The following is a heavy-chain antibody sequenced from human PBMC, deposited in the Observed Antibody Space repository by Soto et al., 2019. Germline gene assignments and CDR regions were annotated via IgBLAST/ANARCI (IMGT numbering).Heavy chain of an antibody. V-gene: IGHV4-4*02. CDR2: IYHSGST. CDR3: AREGYSSSSRYFAD. D-gene: IGHD6-6*01. CDR1: GGSISSSNW. J-gene: IGHJ4*02. Sequence: SETLSLTCAVSGGSISSSNWWSWVRQPPGKGLEWIGEIYHSGSTNYNPSLKSRVTISVDKSKNQFSLKLSSVTAADTAVYYCAREGYSSSSRYFADRGQGTLVIVSS.